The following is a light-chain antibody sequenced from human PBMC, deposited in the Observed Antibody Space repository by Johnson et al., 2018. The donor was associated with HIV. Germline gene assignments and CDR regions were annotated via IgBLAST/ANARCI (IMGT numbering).Light chain of an antibody. CDR3: GPWISTGSV. CDR2: ENN. J-gene: IGLJ1*01. V-gene: IGLV1-51*02. Sequence: QSVLTQPPSVSAAPGQKVTISCSGSSSNIGNNYVSWYQQLPGTAPKLLIYENNKRPSGIPDRFSGSKSGTSATLGITGLQTGDEAEYYCGPWISTGSVVGSGTKVTVL. CDR1: SSNIGNNY.